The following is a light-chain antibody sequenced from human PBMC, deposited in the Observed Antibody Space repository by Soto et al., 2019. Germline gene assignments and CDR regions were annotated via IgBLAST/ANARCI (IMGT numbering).Light chain of an antibody. J-gene: IGKJ5*01. Sequence: EIMMTQSPVTLSVSPGDRATLSCRASQSVSNNLAGYQQKPGQAPRLLIYYASTRATGIPARFSGSGSGTEFTLTISGLQSEDFALYYCQQYHDWPPITFGQGTRLE. V-gene: IGKV3-15*01. CDR1: QSVSNN. CDR3: QQYHDWPPIT. CDR2: YAS.